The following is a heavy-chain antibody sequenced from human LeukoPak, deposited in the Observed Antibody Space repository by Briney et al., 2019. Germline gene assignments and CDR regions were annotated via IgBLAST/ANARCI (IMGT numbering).Heavy chain of an antibody. V-gene: IGHV3-30*18. CDR3: AKDRTGIVVVVGAFDY. Sequence: GGSLRLSCAASAVTFSSYGMHRVRQAPGKGLEWVAVISYDGSNKYSADSVKGRFTISRDNSKNTLYLQMNSLRAEDTAVYYCAKDRTGIVVVVGAFDYWGQGTLVTVSS. J-gene: IGHJ4*02. CDR2: ISYDGSNK. CDR1: AVTFSSYG. D-gene: IGHD2-15*01.